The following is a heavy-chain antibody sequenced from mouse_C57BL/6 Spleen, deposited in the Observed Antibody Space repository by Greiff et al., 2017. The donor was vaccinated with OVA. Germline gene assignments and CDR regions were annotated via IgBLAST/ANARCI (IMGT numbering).Heavy chain of an antibody. CDR2: IDPENGDT. J-gene: IGHJ2*01. CDR3: TNYYGDY. Sequence: EVKLVESGAELVRPGASVKLSCTASGFNIKDDYMHWVKQRPEQGLEWIGWIDPENGDTEYASKFQGKATITADTSSNTAYLQLSSLTSEDTAVYYCTNYYGDYWGQGTTLTVSS. V-gene: IGHV14-4*01. CDR1: GFNIKDDY.